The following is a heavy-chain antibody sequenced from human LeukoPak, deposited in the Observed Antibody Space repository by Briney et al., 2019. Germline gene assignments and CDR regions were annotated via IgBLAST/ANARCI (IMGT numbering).Heavy chain of an antibody. CDR1: GFTFSSYG. D-gene: IGHD3-22*01. CDR3: AKDRDDSSGRDAFDI. Sequence: GGSLRLSCAASGFTFSSYGMHWVRQAPGKGLEWVAFIRYDGSNKYYADSVKGRFTISRDNSKNTLYLQMNSLRAEDTAVYYCAKDRDDSSGRDAFDIWGQGTMVTVSS. J-gene: IGHJ3*02. CDR2: IRYDGSNK. V-gene: IGHV3-30*02.